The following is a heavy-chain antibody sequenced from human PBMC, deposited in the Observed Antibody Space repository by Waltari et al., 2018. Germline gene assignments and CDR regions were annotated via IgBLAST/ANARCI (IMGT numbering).Heavy chain of an antibody. V-gene: IGHV1-69*04. CDR2: IIPILGIA. J-gene: IGHJ6*02. CDR3: AREDIPLGYYYGMDV. Sequence: QVQLVQSGAEVKKPGSSVKVSCKASGGTFSSYAISWVRQAPGQGLEWMGRIIPILGIANYAQKFQGRVTITADKSTSTAYMELSSLRSEDTAVYYCAREDIPLGYYYGMDVWGQGTTVTVSS. D-gene: IGHD2-15*01. CDR1: GGTFSSYA.